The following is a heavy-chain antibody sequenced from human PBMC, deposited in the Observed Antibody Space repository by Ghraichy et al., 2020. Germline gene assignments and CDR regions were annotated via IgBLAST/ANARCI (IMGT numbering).Heavy chain of an antibody. Sequence: GGSLRPSCAVSGFTVNTNYMTWVRQAPGKGLEWVSVIYGGGSTYYADSVKGRFTISRDHSKNTLYLQMNKLRADDTALYYCASSLSMDVWGNGTTVTVSS. V-gene: IGHV3-53*01. D-gene: IGHD3-16*02. J-gene: IGHJ6*03. CDR1: GFTVNTNY. CDR3: ASSLSMDV. CDR2: IYGGGST.